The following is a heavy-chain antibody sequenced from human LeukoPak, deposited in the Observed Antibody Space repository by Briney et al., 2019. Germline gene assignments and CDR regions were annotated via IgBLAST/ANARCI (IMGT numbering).Heavy chain of an antibody. V-gene: IGHV3-23*01. CDR1: GFTFSSYA. J-gene: IGHJ4*02. D-gene: IGHD2-2*01. CDR2: ISGSGGST. Sequence: GGSLRLSCAASGFTFSSYAMSWVRQAPGKGLEWVSAISGSGGSTYYADSVKGRFTISRDNSENTLYLQMNSLRAEDTAVYYCAKDPPIVVVPAAHFDYWGQGTLVTVSS. CDR3: AKDPPIVVVPAAHFDY.